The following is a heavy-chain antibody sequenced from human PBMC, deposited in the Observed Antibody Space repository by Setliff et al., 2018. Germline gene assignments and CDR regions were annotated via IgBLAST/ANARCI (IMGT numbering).Heavy chain of an antibody. CDR1: GGTFRTYE. CDR2: IIPMFEKT. Sequence: KVSCKASGGTFRTYEINWVRQAPGQGFEWMGRIIPMFEKTNYAQKFQGRVAITTDTSTSTAYMELRSLRSDDTAVYYCAKGGNITRETYYYYGMDVWGQGTTVTVSS. J-gene: IGHJ6*02. V-gene: IGHV1-69*04. D-gene: IGHD1-20*01. CDR3: AKGGNITRETYYYYGMDV.